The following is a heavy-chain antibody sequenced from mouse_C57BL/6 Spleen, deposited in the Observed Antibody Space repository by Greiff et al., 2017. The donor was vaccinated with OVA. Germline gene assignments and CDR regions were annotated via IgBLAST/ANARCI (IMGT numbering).Heavy chain of an antibody. CDR1: GFTFSSYA. CDR2: ISDGGSYT. D-gene: IGHD2-12*01. Sequence: EVQLVESGGGLVKPGGSLKLSCAASGFTFSSYAMSWVRQTPEKRLEWVATISDGGSYTYYPDNVQGRFTISRDNAKNNLYLEMSHLKSEDTAMYYWARDVYDGGAWFACWGPGTLVTVSA. J-gene: IGHJ3*01. CDR3: ARDVYDGGAWFAC. V-gene: IGHV5-4*01.